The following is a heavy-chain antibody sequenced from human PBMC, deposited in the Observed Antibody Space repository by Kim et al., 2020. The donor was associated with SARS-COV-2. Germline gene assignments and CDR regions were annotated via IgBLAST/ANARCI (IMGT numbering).Heavy chain of an antibody. CDR2: INTDGTIT. CDR3: TRSDGVNSLFDY. J-gene: IGHJ4*02. D-gene: IGHD4-17*01. Sequence: GGSLRLSCAASGFTFGTFWMHWVRQIPGKGLVWVAHINTDGTITTYADSLKGRCTISRDNAKNTVYLQMNGLRPEDTALYFCTRSDGVNSLFDYWGQGT. V-gene: IGHV3-74*01. CDR1: GFTFGTFW.